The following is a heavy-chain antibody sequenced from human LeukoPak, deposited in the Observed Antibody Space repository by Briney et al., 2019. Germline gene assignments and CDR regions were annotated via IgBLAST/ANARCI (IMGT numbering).Heavy chain of an antibody. CDR2: IYYSGST. CDR1: GGSISSYY. CDR3: ARGLVGATVVNWFDP. Sequence: PSETLSLTCTVSGGSISSYYWSWIRQPPGKGLEWIGYIYYSGSTNYNPSLKSRVTKSVDTSKNQFSLKLSSVTAADTAVYYCARGLVGATVVNWFDPWGQGTLVTVSS. D-gene: IGHD1-26*01. J-gene: IGHJ5*02. V-gene: IGHV4-59*01.